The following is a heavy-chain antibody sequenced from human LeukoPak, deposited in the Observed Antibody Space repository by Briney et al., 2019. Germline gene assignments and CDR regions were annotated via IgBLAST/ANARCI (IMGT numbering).Heavy chain of an antibody. D-gene: IGHD4-23*01. V-gene: IGHV1-46*01. CDR2: INPSGGST. J-gene: IGHJ4*02. CDR3: ARDRGNSRGGWFDY. Sequence: ASVKVSCKASGGTFSSYAISWVRQAPGQGLEWMGIINPSGGSTSYAQKFQGRVTMTRDTSTSTVYMELSSLRSEDTAVYYCARDRGNSRGGWFDYWGQGTLVTVSS. CDR1: GGTFSSYA.